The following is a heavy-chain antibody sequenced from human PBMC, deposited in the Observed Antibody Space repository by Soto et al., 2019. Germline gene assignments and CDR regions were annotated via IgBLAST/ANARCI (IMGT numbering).Heavy chain of an antibody. V-gene: IGHV1-8*01. CDR2: MNPNSGNT. D-gene: IGHD3-10*01. J-gene: IGHJ4*02. CDR3: ARGGVFFFAAPTNPFDY. CDR1: GYTFTSYD. Sequence: QVQLVQSGAEVKKPGASVKVSRKASGYTFTSYDINWVRQATGQGLEWMGWMNPNSGNTGYAQKFQGRVTMTRNTSISTAYMELSSLRSEDTAVYYCARGGVFFFAAPTNPFDYWGQGTLVTVSS.